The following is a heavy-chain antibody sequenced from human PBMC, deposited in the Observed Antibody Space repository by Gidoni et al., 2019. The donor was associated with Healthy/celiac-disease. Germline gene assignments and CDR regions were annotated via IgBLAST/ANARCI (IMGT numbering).Heavy chain of an antibody. CDR1: GASISSCGYY. V-gene: IGHV4-31*03. CDR2: IYYSGST. Sequence: QVQLQESGPGLVKPSQTLSLPCTVSGASISSCGYYWSWIRQHPGKGLEWIGYIYYSGSTSYNPSLKSRVTISVDTSKNQFSLKLSSVTAADTAVYYCARDWGANYYYYGMDVWGQGTTVTVSS. J-gene: IGHJ6*02. CDR3: ARDWGANYYYYGMDV. D-gene: IGHD3-16*01.